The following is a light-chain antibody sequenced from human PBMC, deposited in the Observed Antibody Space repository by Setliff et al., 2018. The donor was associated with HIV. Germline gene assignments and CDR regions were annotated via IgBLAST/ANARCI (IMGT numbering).Light chain of an antibody. CDR1: SSNIGSNT. V-gene: IGLV1-44*01. CDR2: SND. J-gene: IGLJ1*01. Sequence: QGPSASGTPGQRVTISCSGSSSNIGSNTVNWFQQLPGTAPKLLIYSNDQRPSGVPDRFSGSKSGTSASLAISGLQSEDEADYYCAAWDDSLNGFDVFGTGTKVTVL. CDR3: AAWDDSLNGFDV.